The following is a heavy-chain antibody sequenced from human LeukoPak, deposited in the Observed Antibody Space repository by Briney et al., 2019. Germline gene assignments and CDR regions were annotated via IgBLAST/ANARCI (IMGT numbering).Heavy chain of an antibody. CDR2: NNHSGST. CDR3: ARGRYSSGWTLRYYGMDV. CDR1: GGSISSSSYY. V-gene: IGHV4-39*07. D-gene: IGHD6-19*01. Sequence: SGTLSLTCPVSGGSISSSSYYWGWIPQPPGKGLGWVGGNNHSGSTNYNPSLKSRVTISVDTSKNQFSLKLSSVTAADTAVYYCARGRYSSGWTLRYYGMDVWGQGTTVTVSS. J-gene: IGHJ6*02.